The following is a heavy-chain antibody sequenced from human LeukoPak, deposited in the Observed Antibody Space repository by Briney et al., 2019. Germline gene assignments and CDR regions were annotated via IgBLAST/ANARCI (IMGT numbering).Heavy chain of an antibody. D-gene: IGHD3-22*01. Sequence: GGSLRLSCAASGFTFRSYGMHWVRQAPGKGLEWVAFIRYDGNSNYYADSVKGRFTISRDNSRSTLYLQMNSLRAEDTAVYYCAKEEVISGNHGVYFDYWGQGILVTVSS. CDR2: IRYDGNSN. J-gene: IGHJ4*02. V-gene: IGHV3-30*02. CDR1: GFTFRSYG. CDR3: AKEEVISGNHGVYFDY.